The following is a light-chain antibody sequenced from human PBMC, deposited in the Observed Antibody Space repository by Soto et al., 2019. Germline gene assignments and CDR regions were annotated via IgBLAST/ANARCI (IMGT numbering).Light chain of an antibody. V-gene: IGLV2-8*01. J-gene: IGLJ1*01. CDR1: SSDVGGSNY. CDR3: SSYSGSNNYV. Sequence: QSALTQPPSASGSPGQSVTISCTGTSSDVGGSNYVSWYQHHPGKAPKLMIYEVSERPSGVPDRCSGSKSGDTASLTVSGLQAEDEADYYCSSYSGSNNYVFGTGTKLTVL. CDR2: EVS.